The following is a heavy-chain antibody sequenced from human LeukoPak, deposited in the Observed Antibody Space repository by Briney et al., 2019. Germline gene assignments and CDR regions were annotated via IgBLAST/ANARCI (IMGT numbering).Heavy chain of an antibody. D-gene: IGHD6-6*01. CDR2: ISSNGGST. J-gene: IGHJ4*02. Sequence: GGSLRLSCSASGFTFSSYAVHWVRQAPGKGLEYASAISSNGGSTYYADSVKGRFTISRDNSKNTLYLQMSSLRAEDTAVYYCVKEGAARMVEDYWGQGTLVTVSS. V-gene: IGHV3-64D*06. CDR1: GFTFSSYA. CDR3: VKEGAARMVEDY.